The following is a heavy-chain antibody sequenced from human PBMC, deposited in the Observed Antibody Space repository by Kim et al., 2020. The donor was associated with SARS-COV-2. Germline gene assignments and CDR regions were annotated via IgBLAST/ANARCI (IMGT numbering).Heavy chain of an antibody. V-gene: IGHV4-4*02. CDR2: IYHSGST. J-gene: IGHJ4*02. CDR1: GGSISSSNW. CDR3: ARSRKQQLVPGGCLSY. Sequence: SETLSLTCAVSGGSISSSNWWSWVRQPPGKGLEWIGEIYHSGSTNYNPSLKSRVTISVDKSKNQFSLKLSSVTAADTAVYYCARSRKQQLVPGGCLSYWGQGTLVTVSS. D-gene: IGHD6-13*01.